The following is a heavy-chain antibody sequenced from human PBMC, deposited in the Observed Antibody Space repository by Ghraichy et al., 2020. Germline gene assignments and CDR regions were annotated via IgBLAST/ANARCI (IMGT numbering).Heavy chain of an antibody. J-gene: IGHJ6*02. CDR1: GYTLTELS. D-gene: IGHD2-2*01. V-gene: IGHV1-24*01. CDR2: FDPEDGET. CDR3: ATVFPDCSSTSCHTYYYYGMDV. Sequence: ASVKVSCKVSGYTLTELSMHWVRQAPGKGLEWMGGFDPEDGETIYAQKFQGRVTMTEDTSTDTAYMELSSLRSEDTAVYYCATVFPDCSSTSCHTYYYYGMDVWGQGTTVTGSS.